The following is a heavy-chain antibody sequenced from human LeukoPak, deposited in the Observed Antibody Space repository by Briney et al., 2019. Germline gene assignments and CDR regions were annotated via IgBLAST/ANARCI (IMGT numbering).Heavy chain of an antibody. CDR2: IGLSGSPL. CDR3: ARKDFSSGSFSY. V-gene: IGHV3-11*04. J-gene: IGHJ4*02. Sequence: GGSLRLSCAVSGFPFTRFYMSWIRQAPGKGLEWISYIGLSGSPLDYADSVRGRFTISRDNAKNSLYLELNRLREEDTAVYYCARKDFSSGSFSYWGQGTLVTVSS. CDR1: GFPFTRFY. D-gene: IGHD3-22*01.